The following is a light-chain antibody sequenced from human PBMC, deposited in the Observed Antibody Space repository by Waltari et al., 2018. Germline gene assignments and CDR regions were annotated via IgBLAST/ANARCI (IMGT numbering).Light chain of an antibody. CDR1: SSNIGKNS. J-gene: IGLJ3*02. CDR3: ATWDDSLKGWV. Sequence: QSVLTQPPSASGTPGQSVTMSCSGSSSNIGKNSVNWYQQVPGTAPKLLIYSDHQRPSGVPARCLGSKSDTSASLAISGLQSDDEADYYCATWDDSLKGWVFGGGTKLTVL. V-gene: IGLV1-44*01. CDR2: SDH.